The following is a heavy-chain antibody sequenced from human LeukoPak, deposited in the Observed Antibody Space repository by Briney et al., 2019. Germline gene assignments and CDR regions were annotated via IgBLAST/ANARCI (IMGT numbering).Heavy chain of an antibody. J-gene: IGHJ4*02. D-gene: IGHD1-26*01. CDR2: TIPIFGTA. V-gene: IGHV1-69*06. Sequence: SVKVSCKASGGTFSSYAISWVRQAPGQGLEWMGGTIPIFGTANYAQKFQGRVTITADKSTSTAYMELSSLRSEDAAVYYCARERGGGGSYDYWGQGTLVTVSS. CDR3: ARERGGGGSYDY. CDR1: GGTFSSYA.